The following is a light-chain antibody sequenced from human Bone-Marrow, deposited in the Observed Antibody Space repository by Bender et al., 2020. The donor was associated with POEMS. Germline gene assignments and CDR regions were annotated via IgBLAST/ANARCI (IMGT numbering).Light chain of an antibody. J-gene: IGLJ2*01. Sequence: QLVLTQSPSASASLGGSVKLTCTLTSGHTDYDIAWHQQQPDKGPRYLMKLNYDGSQYKGDGIPDRFSGSSSGAERYLTISSLQSEDEADYYCRTWGTGFHVAFGGGTRLTVL. CDR2: LNYDGSQ. CDR1: SGHTDYD. CDR3: RTWGTGFHVA. V-gene: IGLV4-69*01.